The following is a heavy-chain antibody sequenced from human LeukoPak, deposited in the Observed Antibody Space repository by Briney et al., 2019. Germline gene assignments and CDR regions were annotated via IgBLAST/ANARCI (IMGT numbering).Heavy chain of an antibody. V-gene: IGHV4-34*01. J-gene: IGHJ4*02. CDR3: ARGGGDYSYFDY. CDR1: GGSFSGYY. CDR2: INHSGST. D-gene: IGHD4-17*01. Sequence: SETLSLTCAVYGGSFSGYYWSWIRQPPGKGLEWIGEINHSGSTNYNPSLKSRVTVSVDTSKNQFSLKLSSVTAADTAVYYCARGGGDYSYFDYWGQGTLVTVSS.